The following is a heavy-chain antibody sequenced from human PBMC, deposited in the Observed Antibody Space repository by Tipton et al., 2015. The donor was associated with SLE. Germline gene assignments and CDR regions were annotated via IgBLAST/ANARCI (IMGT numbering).Heavy chain of an antibody. CDR1: GGSFSGYY. CDR2: INHSGST. CDR3: ATAGGSGSNDAFDI. Sequence: TLSLTCAVYGGSFSGYYWSWIRQPPGKGLEWIGEINHSGSTTYNPSLKSRVTISVDTSKNQFSLKLSSVTAADTAVYYCATAGGSGSNDAFDIWGQGTMVTVSS. D-gene: IGHD3-10*01. J-gene: IGHJ3*02. V-gene: IGHV4-34*01.